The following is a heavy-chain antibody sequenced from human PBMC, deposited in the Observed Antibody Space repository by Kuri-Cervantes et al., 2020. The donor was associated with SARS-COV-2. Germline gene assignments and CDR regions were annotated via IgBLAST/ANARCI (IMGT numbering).Heavy chain of an antibody. CDR3: ARVEVTILSADY. CDR1: GFTFSSYA. D-gene: IGHD3-3*01. Sequence: GGLLRLSCAASGFTFSSYAMHWARQAPGKGLEWVAVISYDGSNKYSADSVKGRFTISRDNSKNTLYLQMNSLRAEDTAVYYCARVEVTILSADYWGQGTLVTVSS. CDR2: ISYDGSNK. J-gene: IGHJ4*02. V-gene: IGHV3-30-3*01.